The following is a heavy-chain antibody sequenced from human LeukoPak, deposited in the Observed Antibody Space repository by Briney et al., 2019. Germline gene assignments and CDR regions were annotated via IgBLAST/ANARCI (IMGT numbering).Heavy chain of an antibody. CDR1: GFTFDDYA. V-gene: IGHV3-9*01. CDR2: ISWNSGSI. D-gene: IGHD3-10*01. J-gene: IGHJ4*02. CDR3: AASPSGSGYYFDY. Sequence: GGSLRLSCAASGFTFDDYAMHWVRQAPGKGLEWVSGISWNSGSIGYADSVKGRFTISRDNAKNSLYLEMNSLRAEDTAVYYCAASPSGSGYYFDYWGQGTLVTVSS.